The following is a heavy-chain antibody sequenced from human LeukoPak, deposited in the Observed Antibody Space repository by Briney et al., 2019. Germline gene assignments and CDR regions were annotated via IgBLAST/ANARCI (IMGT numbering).Heavy chain of an antibody. CDR2: ISSSSSYI. V-gene: IGHV3-21*01. D-gene: IGHD7-27*01. Sequence: GGSLRLSCAASGFTFSSYSMNWVRQAPGKGLEWVSSISSSSSYIYYADSVKGRFTISRDNAKNSLYLQMNSMRAEDTAVYYCARTGDRIAFDIWGQGTMVTVSS. CDR1: GFTFSSYS. CDR3: ARTGDRIAFDI. J-gene: IGHJ3*02.